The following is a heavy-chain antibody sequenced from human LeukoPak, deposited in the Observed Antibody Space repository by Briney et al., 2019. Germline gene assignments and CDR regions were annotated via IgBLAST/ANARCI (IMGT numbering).Heavy chain of an antibody. D-gene: IGHD3-22*01. J-gene: IGHJ5*02. Sequence: GGSLRLSCAASGFTFNSYAMTWVRQAPGKGLEWVSAISGGGVNTYYADSVKGRFTISRDNSKNMLYLQMNNLRAEDTAVYYCAKTLGYSGYFSPWGQGTLVTVSS. CDR1: GFTFNSYA. V-gene: IGHV3-23*01. CDR2: ISGGGVNT. CDR3: AKTLGYSGYFSP.